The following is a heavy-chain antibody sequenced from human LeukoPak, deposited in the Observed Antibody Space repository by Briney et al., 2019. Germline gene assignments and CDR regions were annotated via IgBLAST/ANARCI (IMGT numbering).Heavy chain of an antibody. Sequence: PGRSLRLSCAASGFTFSGYAMHWVRQAPGKGLEGVAGMSYDGRNRYYADSVKDRFTISRDNSKNTLYLQMNSLRADDTAVYYCTRDHDYGGNDYWGQGTLVTVSS. CDR2: MSYDGRNR. D-gene: IGHD4-23*01. V-gene: IGHV3-30*01. CDR3: TRDHDYGGNDY. CDR1: GFTFSGYA. J-gene: IGHJ4*02.